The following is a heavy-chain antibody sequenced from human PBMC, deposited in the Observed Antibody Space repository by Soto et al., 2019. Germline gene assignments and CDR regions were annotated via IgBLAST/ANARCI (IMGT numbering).Heavy chain of an antibody. J-gene: IGHJ4*02. CDR2: IYYSGST. CDR1: GGSISSSSYY. D-gene: IGHD1-1*01. Sequence: SETLSLTCTVSGGSISSSSYYWGWIRQPPGKGLEWIGSIYYSGSTYYKPSLKSRVTISVDTSKNHFSLKLSSVTAADTAVYYCARDGNWNDPPYYFDYWGQGTLVTVSS. CDR3: ARDGNWNDPPYYFDY. V-gene: IGHV4-39*02.